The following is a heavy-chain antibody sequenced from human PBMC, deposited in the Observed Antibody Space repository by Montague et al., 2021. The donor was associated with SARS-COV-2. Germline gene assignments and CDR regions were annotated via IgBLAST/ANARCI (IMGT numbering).Heavy chain of an antibody. V-gene: IGHV4-61*02. J-gene: IGHJ4*02. D-gene: IGHD4-17*01. Sequence: TLSLTCTVSGGSISSGNYYWSWIRQPAGKGLEWIGRIYTSGSTNYNPSLKSRVTISADTSKNQFSLKLSSMTAADTAVYYCAREVGRDYDLRPDSWGQGTLVTVSS. CDR3: AREVGRDYDLRPDS. CDR1: GGSISSGNYY. CDR2: IYTSGST.